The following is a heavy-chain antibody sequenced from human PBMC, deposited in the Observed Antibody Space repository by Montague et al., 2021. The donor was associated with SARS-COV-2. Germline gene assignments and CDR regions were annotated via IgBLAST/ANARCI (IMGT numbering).Heavy chain of an antibody. V-gene: IGHV4-59*12. CDR1: GDSISNYY. CDR2: IYYSGST. D-gene: IGHD3-10*01. J-gene: IGHJ4*02. Sequence: SETLSLTCTVSGDSISNYYWSWIRQPPGKGLEWIGYIYYSGSTNYNPSLKSRVTMSVDTSKNQFSLKLSSVTAADTAMYYCARGARQGYGFRLGSFDYWGQGTLVTVSS. CDR3: ARGARQGYGFRLGSFDY.